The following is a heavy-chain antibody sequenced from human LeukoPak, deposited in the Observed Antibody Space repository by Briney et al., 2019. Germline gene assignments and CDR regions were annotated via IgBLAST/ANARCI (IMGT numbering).Heavy chain of an antibody. CDR2: IYSGGST. J-gene: IGHJ4*02. D-gene: IGHD4-17*01. CDR3: ARDLSYGVRFDY. CDR1: GFTFTNYA. Sequence: GGSLRLSCAASGFTFTNYAMSWVRQAPGKGLEWVSVIYSGGSTYYADSVKGRFTITRDNSKNTLYLQMNSLRAEDTAVYYCARDLSYGVRFDYWGQGTLVTVSS. V-gene: IGHV3-66*01.